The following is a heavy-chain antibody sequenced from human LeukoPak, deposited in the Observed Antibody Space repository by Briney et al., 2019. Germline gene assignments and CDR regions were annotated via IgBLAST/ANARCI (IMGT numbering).Heavy chain of an antibody. Sequence: PGGSLRLSCAASGFTFSSYSMNWVRQAPGKGLEWVSSISSSSSYIYYADSVKGRFTISRDNAKNSLYLQMNSLRAEDTAAYYCARDRPPYSYGSFDYWGQGTLVTVSS. CDR2: ISSSSSYI. CDR3: ARDRPPYSYGSFDY. J-gene: IGHJ4*02. CDR1: GFTFSSYS. D-gene: IGHD5-18*01. V-gene: IGHV3-21*01.